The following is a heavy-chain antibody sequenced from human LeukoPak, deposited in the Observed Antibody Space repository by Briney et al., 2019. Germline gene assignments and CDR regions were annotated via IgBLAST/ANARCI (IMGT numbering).Heavy chain of an antibody. Sequence: PSQTLSLTCAISGDSVSSNSAAWNWIRQSPSRGLEWLGRTYYRSKWCNDYAVSVKSRITINPDTSKNQFSLQLNSVTPEDTAVYYCARGWRDSSGWHFDYWGQETLVTVSS. V-gene: IGHV6-1*01. CDR1: GDSVSSNSAA. J-gene: IGHJ4*02. D-gene: IGHD6-19*01. CDR3: ARGWRDSSGWHFDY. CDR2: TYYRSKWCN.